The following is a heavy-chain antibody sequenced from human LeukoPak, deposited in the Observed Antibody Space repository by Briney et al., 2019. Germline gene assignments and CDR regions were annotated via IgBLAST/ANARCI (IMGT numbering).Heavy chain of an antibody. CDR2: IYPGDSDT. D-gene: IGHD5-12*01. CDR3: ARHGPLEAGAYESLATAYYFDY. V-gene: IGHV5-51*01. CDR1: VYSFTSYR. J-gene: IGHJ4*02. Sequence: GEPLHSSSTSSVYSFTSYRSGGVRPPPGKGLRWLAIIYPGDSDTRYSTSFQGQVTLSADKSISTAYLQWSSLKASDTAMYYCARHGPLEAGAYESLATAYYFDYWGQGTLVTVSS.